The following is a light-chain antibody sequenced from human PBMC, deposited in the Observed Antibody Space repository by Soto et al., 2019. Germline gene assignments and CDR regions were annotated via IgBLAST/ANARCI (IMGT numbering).Light chain of an antibody. CDR1: SSDVGAYNF. J-gene: IGLJ1*01. CDR3: SSYRSSSTLFV. Sequence: QSALTQPASVSGSPGQSITISCTGTSSDVGAYNFVSWYQQHPGKAPKLMIYEVSDRPSGVSNRLSGSKSGNTASLTISGLQAEDEAEYYCSSYRSSSTLFVFGTGTKLTVL. V-gene: IGLV2-14*01. CDR2: EVS.